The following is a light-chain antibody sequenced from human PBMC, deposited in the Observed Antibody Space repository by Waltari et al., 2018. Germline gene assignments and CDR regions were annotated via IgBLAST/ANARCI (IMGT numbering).Light chain of an antibody. V-gene: IGLV2-14*03. Sequence: QSALTQPAPVSGSPGQSITISCTGTSSDCGGYNYASWYQQHPGKAPKLMIYDVSNRPSGVSNRFSGSKSGNTASLTISGLQAEDEADYYCSSYTSSSTLVFGTGTKVTVL. CDR1: SSDCGGYNY. CDR2: DVS. J-gene: IGLJ1*01. CDR3: SSYTSSSTLV.